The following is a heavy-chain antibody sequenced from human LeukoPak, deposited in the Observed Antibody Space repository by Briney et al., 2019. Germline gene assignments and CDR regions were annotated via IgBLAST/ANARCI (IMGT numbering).Heavy chain of an antibody. CDR3: ARDQAAAAKNRYYGMDV. Sequence: SVKVSCKASGGTFSSYAISWVRQAPGQGLEWMGRIIPILGIANYAQKFQGRVTITADKSTSTAYMELSSLRSEDTAVYYCARDQAAAAKNRYYGMDVWGQGTTVTVSS. CDR1: GGTFSSYA. CDR2: IIPILGIA. J-gene: IGHJ6*02. V-gene: IGHV1-69*04. D-gene: IGHD6-13*01.